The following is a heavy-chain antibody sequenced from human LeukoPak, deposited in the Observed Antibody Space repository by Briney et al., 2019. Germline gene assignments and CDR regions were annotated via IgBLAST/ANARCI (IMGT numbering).Heavy chain of an antibody. CDR2: ISCDGSNK. Sequence: PGGSLRLSCAASGFTFSSYAMHWVRQAPGKGLEWVAVISCDGSNKYYADSVKGRFTISRDNSKNTLYLQMGSLRAEDMAVYYCARGCSGGSCFPYYYYYYMDVWGKGTTVTVSS. CDR1: GFTFSSYA. D-gene: IGHD2-15*01. CDR3: ARGCSGGSCFPYYYYYYMDV. J-gene: IGHJ6*03. V-gene: IGHV3-30*14.